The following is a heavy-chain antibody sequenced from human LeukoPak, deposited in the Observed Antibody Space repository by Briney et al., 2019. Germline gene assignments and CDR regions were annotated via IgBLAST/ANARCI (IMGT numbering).Heavy chain of an antibody. V-gene: IGHV4-34*01. CDR3: ARGLTMVRGVNYWFDP. D-gene: IGHD3-10*01. Sequence: SETLSLTCAVYGGSFSGYYWSWIRQPPGKGLEWIGEINHSGSTNYNPSLKSRVTISVDTSKNQFSLKLSSVTAADTAVYYCARGLTMVRGVNYWFDPWGQGTLVTVSS. CDR1: GGSFSGYY. CDR2: INHSGST. J-gene: IGHJ5*02.